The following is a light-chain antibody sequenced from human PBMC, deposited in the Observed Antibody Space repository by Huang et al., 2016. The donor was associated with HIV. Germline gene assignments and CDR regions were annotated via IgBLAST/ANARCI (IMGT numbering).Light chain of an antibody. CDR2: WAS. V-gene: IGKV4-1*01. CDR3: QQYYITPLT. J-gene: IGKJ4*01. Sequence: DIVMTQSPDSLVVSLGVRATINCQSIQIISYNSNNKHYLACYQQKPGQPPKRLIYWASTRESGVPDLFTGSGSGTDFTLTISSLQAEDVAVYYCQQYYITPLTFGGGTKVEI. CDR1: QIISYNSNNKHY.